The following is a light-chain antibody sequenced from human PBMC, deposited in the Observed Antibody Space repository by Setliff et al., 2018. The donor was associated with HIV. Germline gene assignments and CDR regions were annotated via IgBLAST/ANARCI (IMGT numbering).Light chain of an antibody. CDR2: DVG. CDR1: SSDVGDYNY. CDR3: SSYTSSTPLYV. Sequence: QSALTQPASVSGSPGQSITISCTGTSSDVGDYNYVSWYQQHPGKAPKLMIFDVGNRPSGVSNRFSVSKSGNTASLTISGLQAEDEADYYCSSYTSSTPLYVFGPGTKVTVL. J-gene: IGLJ1*01. V-gene: IGLV2-14*03.